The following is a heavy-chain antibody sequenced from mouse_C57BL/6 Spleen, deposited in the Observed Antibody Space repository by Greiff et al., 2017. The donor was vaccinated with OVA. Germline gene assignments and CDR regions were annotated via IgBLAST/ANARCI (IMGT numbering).Heavy chain of an antibody. CDR2: INPSNGGT. CDR1: GYTFTSYW. Sequence: QVQLKQPGTELVKPGASVKLSCKASGYTFTSYWMHWVKQRPGQGLEWIGNINPSNGGTNYNEKFKSKATLTVDKSSSTAYMQLSSLTSEDSAVYYCARPLYGSEPQFAYWGQGTLVTVSA. V-gene: IGHV1-53*01. CDR3: ARPLYGSEPQFAY. J-gene: IGHJ3*01. D-gene: IGHD1-1*01.